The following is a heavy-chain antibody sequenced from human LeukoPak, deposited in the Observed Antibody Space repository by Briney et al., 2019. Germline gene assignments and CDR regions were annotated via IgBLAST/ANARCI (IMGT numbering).Heavy chain of an antibody. CDR3: ASRYCSGGSCYRFQNWFDP. Sequence: GASVKVSCKTSGGTFSSYAISWVRQAPGQGLEWMGGIIPIFGTANYAQKFQGRVTITADESTSTAYMELSSLRSEDTAVYYCASRYCSGGSCYRFQNWFDPWGQGTLVTVSS. D-gene: IGHD2-15*01. J-gene: IGHJ5*02. CDR1: GGTFSSYA. V-gene: IGHV1-69*13. CDR2: IIPIFGTA.